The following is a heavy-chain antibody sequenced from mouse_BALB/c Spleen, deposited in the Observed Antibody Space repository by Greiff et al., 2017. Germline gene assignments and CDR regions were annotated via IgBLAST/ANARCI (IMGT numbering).Heavy chain of an antibody. CDR2: IWAGGST. J-gene: IGHJ4*01. D-gene: IGHD2-4*01. V-gene: IGHV2-9*02. CDR3: AREGLRRYYAMDY. Sequence: VQLQQSGPGLVAPSQSLSITCTVSGFSLTSYGVHWVRQPPGKGLEWLGVIWAGGSTNYNSALMSRLSISKDNSKSQVFLKMNSLQTDDTAMYYCAREGLRRYYAMDYWGQGTSVTVSS. CDR1: GFSLTSYG.